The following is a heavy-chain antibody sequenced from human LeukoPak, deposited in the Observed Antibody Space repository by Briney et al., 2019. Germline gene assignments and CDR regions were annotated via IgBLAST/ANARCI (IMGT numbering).Heavy chain of an antibody. CDR2: IYPDDSDT. V-gene: IGHV5-51*01. J-gene: IGHJ4*02. CDR3: ARLESMFRAPDY. CDR1: GYDFTTYW. Sequence: GESLKISCKGSGYDFTTYWTGWVRQMPGKGLEWMGIIYPDDSDTRYSPSFHGHVTISADTSISTVFLQWSSLKASDTAVYYCARLESMFRAPDYWGQGTLVTVSS. D-gene: IGHD3-10*01.